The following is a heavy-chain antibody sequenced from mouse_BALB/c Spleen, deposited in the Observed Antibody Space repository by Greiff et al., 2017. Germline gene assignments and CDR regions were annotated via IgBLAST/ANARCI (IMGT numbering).Heavy chain of an antibody. CDR3: VRLGLRYGDWYFDV. V-gene: IGHV10-1*02. CDR2: IRSKSNNYAT. CDR1: GFTFNTYA. Sequence: DVMLVESGGGLVQPKGSLKLSCAASGFTFNTYAMNWVRQAPGKGLEWVARIRSKSNNYATYYADSVKDRFTISRDDSQSMLYLQMNNLKTEDTAMYYCVRLGLRYGDWYFDVWGAGTTVTVSS. J-gene: IGHJ1*01. D-gene: IGHD1-1*01.